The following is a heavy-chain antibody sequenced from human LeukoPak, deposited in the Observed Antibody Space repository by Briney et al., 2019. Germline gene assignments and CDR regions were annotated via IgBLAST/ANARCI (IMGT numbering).Heavy chain of an antibody. Sequence: PGGSLRLSCAASGFTFSSYSMDWVRQAPGKGLEWVSSISSSSSYIYYADSVKGRYTISRDNAKNSLYLQMNSLRAEDTAVYYCARDQNYDSSGYPDYWGQGTLVTVS. J-gene: IGHJ4*02. V-gene: IGHV3-21*01. CDR3: ARDQNYDSSGYPDY. CDR1: GFTFSSYS. D-gene: IGHD3-22*01. CDR2: ISSSSSYI.